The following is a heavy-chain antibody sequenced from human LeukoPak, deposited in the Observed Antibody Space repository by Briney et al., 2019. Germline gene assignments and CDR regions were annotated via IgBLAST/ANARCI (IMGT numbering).Heavy chain of an antibody. CDR1: AFTLSNYA. V-gene: IGHV3-23*01. CDR3: AKDRSYYSDRSTYYFDAFDI. Sequence: GGSLRLSCAASAFTLSNYAMSWVRHAPGEGLEGVSTISNSDSSTYYADSVKGRFTISRDNSENTLYLQMNNLRAEDTAVYYCAKDRSYYSDRSTYYFDAFDIWGQGTLVTVSS. J-gene: IGHJ3*02. D-gene: IGHD3-22*01. CDR2: ISNSDSST.